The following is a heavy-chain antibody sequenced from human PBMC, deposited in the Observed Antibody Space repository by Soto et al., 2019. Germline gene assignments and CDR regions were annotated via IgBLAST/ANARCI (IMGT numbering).Heavy chain of an antibody. CDR1: GYTFSTYG. Sequence: ASVKVSCKASGYTFSTYGISWVRQAPGQGLEWMGWISVYNGNTNYVQKLQGRVILTKDTSTSTVYMELRTLRSDDTAVYYCARDRLPFLTLGSYGVGAWGQGTTVTVSS. J-gene: IGHJ6*02. V-gene: IGHV1-18*04. D-gene: IGHD3-3*01. CDR2: ISVYNGNT. CDR3: ARDRLPFLTLGSYGVGA.